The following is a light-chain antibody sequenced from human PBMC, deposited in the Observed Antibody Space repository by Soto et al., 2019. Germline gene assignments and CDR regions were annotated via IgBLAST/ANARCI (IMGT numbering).Light chain of an antibody. V-gene: IGKV1-5*03. Sequence: DIQLTQSPSTLPASVGDRVTITCRASQSVDNWLAWFQQKPGKAPKVLIHRASSLDSGVPSRFSGSGWGTEFTLTITRLQPDAFGTYYCQHYSASSPWTFGQGTKVEIK. CDR3: QHYSASSPWT. CDR2: RAS. J-gene: IGKJ1*01. CDR1: QSVDNW.